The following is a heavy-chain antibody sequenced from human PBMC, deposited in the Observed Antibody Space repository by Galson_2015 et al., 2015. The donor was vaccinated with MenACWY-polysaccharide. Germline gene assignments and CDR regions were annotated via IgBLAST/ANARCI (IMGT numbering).Heavy chain of an antibody. D-gene: IGHD2-21*01. J-gene: IGHJ6*02. Sequence: SLRLSCAASGFDFTRYSMNWVRQAPGKGLEWLSYITGSSETIYYADSVKGRFTISRDNAQKSLDLQLRSLAVEDTAVYYCARERATVIADSNGMDVWGQGTAVTVSS. CDR2: ITGSSETI. CDR1: GFDFTRYS. CDR3: ARERATVIADSNGMDV. V-gene: IGHV3-48*01.